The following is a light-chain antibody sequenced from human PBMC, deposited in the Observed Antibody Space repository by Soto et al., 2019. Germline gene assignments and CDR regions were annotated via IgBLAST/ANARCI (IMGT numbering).Light chain of an antibody. CDR3: SSFTSNRIYV. CDR2: GVT. V-gene: IGLV2-14*03. J-gene: IGLJ1*01. CDR1: GSDIGFYNY. Sequence: QSALTQPPSASGSPGQSVTISCTGSGSDIGFYNYVSWYQQHPGRAPRLLIHGVTTRPSGISGRFSASKSGLTASLTISGLQPEDEADYYCSSFTSNRIYVFGPGTKLTVL.